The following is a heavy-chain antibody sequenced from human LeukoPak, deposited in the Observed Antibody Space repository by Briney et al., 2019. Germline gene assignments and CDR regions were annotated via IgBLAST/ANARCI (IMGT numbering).Heavy chain of an antibody. D-gene: IGHD3-3*01. CDR3: ARVRSEKQLFGPSDY. Sequence: VASVKVSCKASGYTFTGYYMHWVRQAPGQVLEWMGWINPNSGGTNYAQKFQGRVTMTRDTSISTAYMELSRLRSDDTAVYYCARVRSEKQLFGPSDYWGQGTLVTVSS. J-gene: IGHJ4*02. CDR1: GYTFTGYY. V-gene: IGHV1-2*02. CDR2: INPNSGGT.